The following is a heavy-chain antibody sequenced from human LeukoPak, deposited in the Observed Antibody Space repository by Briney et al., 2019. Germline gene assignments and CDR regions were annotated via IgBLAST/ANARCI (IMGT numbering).Heavy chain of an antibody. D-gene: IGHD6-13*01. V-gene: IGHV3-53*01. CDR2: IYSGGAT. CDR3: ARVPGYS. CDR1: GFTFSSYA. Sequence: GGSLRLSCAASGFTFSSYAMTWVRQAPGKGLEWVSFIYSGGATYYADSVRGRFTISRDSSKNTLYLQMNSLRVEDTAVYYCARVPGYSWGQGTLVTVSS. J-gene: IGHJ4*02.